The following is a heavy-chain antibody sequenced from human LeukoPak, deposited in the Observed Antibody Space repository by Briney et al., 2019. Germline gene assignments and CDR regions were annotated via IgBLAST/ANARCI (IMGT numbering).Heavy chain of an antibody. CDR3: AGYSSSLYGGFGP. CDR1: GFTFSSYG. J-gene: IGHJ5*02. Sequence: GGSLRLSCAASGFTFSSYGMHWVRQAPGKGLEWVAVIWYDGSNKYYADSVKGRFTISRDNSKNTLYLQMNSLRAEDTAVYYCAGYSSSLYGGFGPWGQGTLVTVSS. V-gene: IGHV3-33*01. D-gene: IGHD6-13*01. CDR2: IWYDGSNK.